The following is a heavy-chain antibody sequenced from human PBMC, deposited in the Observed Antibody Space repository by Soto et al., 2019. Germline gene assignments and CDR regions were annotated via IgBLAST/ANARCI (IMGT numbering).Heavy chain of an antibody. D-gene: IGHD5-12*01. V-gene: IGHV4-59*01. CDR1: GGSISSYY. J-gene: IGHJ5*02. CDR3: ARRRVATIRGNWFDP. Sequence: ATLSLTCTVSGGSISSYYWSWIRQPPGKGLEWIGYIYYSGSTNYNPSLKSRVTISVDTSKNQFSLKLSSVTAADTAVYYCARRRVATIRGNWFDPWGQGTLVTVSS. CDR2: IYYSGST.